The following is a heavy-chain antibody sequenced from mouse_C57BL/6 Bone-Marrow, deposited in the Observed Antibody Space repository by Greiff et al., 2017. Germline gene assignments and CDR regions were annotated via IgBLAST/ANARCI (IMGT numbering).Heavy chain of an antibody. CDR3: ERSKNGDSWFAY. CDR1: GYAFTNYL. CDR2: INPGSGGT. D-gene: IGHD4-1*01. J-gene: IGHJ3*01. V-gene: IGHV1-54*01. Sequence: VQLQQSGAELVRPGTSVKVSCKASGYAFTNYLIEWVKQRPGQGLEWIGVINPGSGGTNYNEKFKGKATLTADKSSSTDYMQLSSLTSEDSAVYFCERSKNGDSWFAYWGQGTLVTVSA.